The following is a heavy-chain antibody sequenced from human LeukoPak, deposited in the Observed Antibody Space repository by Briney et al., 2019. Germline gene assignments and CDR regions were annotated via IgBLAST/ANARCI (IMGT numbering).Heavy chain of an antibody. D-gene: IGHD5-24*01. V-gene: IGHV4-4*02. Sequence: SETLSLTCAVSGGSISSSNWWSWVRQPPGKGLEWIGEIYHSGSTNYNPSLKSRVTISVDTSKNQFSLKLSSVTAADTAVYYCARDRVEMATTHSSYFDYWGQGTLVTVSS. J-gene: IGHJ4*02. CDR2: IYHSGST. CDR3: ARDRVEMATTHSSYFDY. CDR1: GGSISSSNW.